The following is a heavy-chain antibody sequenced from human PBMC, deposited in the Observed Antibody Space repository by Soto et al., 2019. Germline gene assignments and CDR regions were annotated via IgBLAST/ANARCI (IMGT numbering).Heavy chain of an antibody. CDR2: ISGSGGST. CDR1: GFTFSSYA. D-gene: IGHD3-10*01. CDR3: AKDSLDYYGSGSPNAFDI. V-gene: IGHV3-23*01. Sequence: GGSLRLSCAASGFTFSSYAMSWVPQAPGKGLEWVSAISGSGGSTYYADSVKGRFTISRDNSKNTLYLQMNSLRAEDTAVYYCAKDSLDYYGSGSPNAFDIWGQGTMVTVSS. J-gene: IGHJ3*02.